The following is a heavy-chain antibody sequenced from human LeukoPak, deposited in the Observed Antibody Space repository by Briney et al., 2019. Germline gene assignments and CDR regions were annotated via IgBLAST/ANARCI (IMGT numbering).Heavy chain of an antibody. CDR1: GGSISSYY. D-gene: IGHD2-15*01. CDR2: IYTSGST. Sequence: SETLSLTCTVSGGSISSYYWSWIRQPAGKGLEWIGRIYTSGSTNYNPSLKSRVPMSVDTSKNQFSLKLSSVPAADTAVYYCARDPDALGYCSGGSCFRSTGAFDIWGQGTMVTVSS. V-gene: IGHV4-4*07. CDR3: ARDPDALGYCSGGSCFRSTGAFDI. J-gene: IGHJ3*02.